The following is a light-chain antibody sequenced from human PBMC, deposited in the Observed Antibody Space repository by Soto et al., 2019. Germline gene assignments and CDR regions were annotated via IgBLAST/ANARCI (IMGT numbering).Light chain of an antibody. V-gene: IGLV1-44*01. Sequence: QSVLTQPPSASGTPGQRVTISCSGSGSNIGSNTVNWYQQLPGTAPKLLIHANNQRPSGVPDRFSGSKSGTSASLAISWLQSEEADYYCAAWDDSLNGYVFGTGTKLTVL. CDR2: ANN. J-gene: IGLJ1*01. CDR3: AAWDDSLNGYV. CDR1: GSNIGSNT.